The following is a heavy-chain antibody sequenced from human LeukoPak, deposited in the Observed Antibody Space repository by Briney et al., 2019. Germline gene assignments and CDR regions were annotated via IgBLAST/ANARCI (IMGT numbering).Heavy chain of an antibody. V-gene: IGHV3-64*01. Sequence: GMSLRLSCAASGFTFANYALHWVRQAPGKGLEYVSAISSNGGRTYYANSVKGRFTISRDNSKNTLYLQMGSLRDEDMAVYYCARAPESCSLSYFDYWGQGTLVTVSS. CDR3: ARAPESCSLSYFDY. CDR2: ISSNGGRT. CDR1: GFTFANYA. D-gene: IGHD6-13*01. J-gene: IGHJ4*02.